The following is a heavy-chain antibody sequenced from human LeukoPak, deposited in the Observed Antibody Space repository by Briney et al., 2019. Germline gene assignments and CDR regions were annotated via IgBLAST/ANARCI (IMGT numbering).Heavy chain of an antibody. D-gene: IGHD3-10*01. V-gene: IGHV3-48*01. Sequence: PGGSLRLSCVASGITFSSYSMNWVRQAPGKGLEWVSYISSFSGTINYADSVKGRFTISRDNAKNSLYLQMNSLRAEDTAVYYCASRDMVRGVRSSTWGFDYWGQGTLVTVSS. J-gene: IGHJ4*02. CDR3: ASRDMVRGVRSSTWGFDY. CDR1: GITFSSYS. CDR2: ISSFSGTI.